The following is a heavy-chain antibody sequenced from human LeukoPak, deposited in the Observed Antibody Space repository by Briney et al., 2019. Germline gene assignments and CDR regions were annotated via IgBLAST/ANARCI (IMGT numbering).Heavy chain of an antibody. CDR1: GDSVSSNSVT. CDR2: TYYRSKWYY. D-gene: IGHD6-13*01. J-gene: IGHJ6*02. V-gene: IGHV6-1*01. CDR3: ARGAGIAAAGAPPFYRYSGLDV. Sequence: SQTLSLTCAISGDSVSSNSVTWNWIRLSPSRGLEWLGRTYYRSKWYYDSAVSVKSRMTITPDTSKNQFSLPLNSVTPEDTAVYYCARGAGIAAAGAPPFYRYSGLDVWGQGTTVTVSS.